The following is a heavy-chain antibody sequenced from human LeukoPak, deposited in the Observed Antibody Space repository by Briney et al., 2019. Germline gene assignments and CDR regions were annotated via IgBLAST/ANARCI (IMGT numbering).Heavy chain of an antibody. V-gene: IGHV5-51*01. CDR3: ARTQDRIAARS. D-gene: IGHD6-6*01. CDR2: IYPRDSDT. CDR1: GYSFTNYW. Sequence: GESLKISCKGSGYSFTNYWIGWVRQMPGKGLEWMGIIYPRDSDTRYSPSFQGQVTISADKSIDTAYLQWSGLKASDTAIYYCARTQDRIAARSWGQGTLVTVSS. J-gene: IGHJ4*02.